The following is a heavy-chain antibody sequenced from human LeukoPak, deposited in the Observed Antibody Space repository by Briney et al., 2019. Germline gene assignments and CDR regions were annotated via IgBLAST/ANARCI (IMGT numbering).Heavy chain of an antibody. D-gene: IGHD6-19*01. Sequence: ASVKVSCKASGGTFSSYAISWVRQAPGQGLEWMGGIIPIFGTANYAQKFQGRVTITADESTSTVYMELSSLRSEDTAVYYCARESSGWYELDYWGQGTLVTVSS. CDR1: GGTFSSYA. V-gene: IGHV1-69*01. J-gene: IGHJ4*02. CDR3: ARESSGWYELDY. CDR2: IIPIFGTA.